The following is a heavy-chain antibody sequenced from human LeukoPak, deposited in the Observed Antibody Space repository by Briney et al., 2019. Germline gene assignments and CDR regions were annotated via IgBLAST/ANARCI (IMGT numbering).Heavy chain of an antibody. CDR1: GFTFSSYW. V-gene: IGHV3-15*01. J-gene: IGHJ4*02. Sequence: PGGSLRLSCAASGFTFSSYWMSWVRQAPGKGLEWVGRIKSKTDGGTTDYAAPVKGRFTISRDDSKNTLYLQMNSLKTEDTAVYYCARDPNFRIAAAEEHWGQGTLVTVSS. CDR3: ARDPNFRIAAAEEH. CDR2: IKSKTDGGTT. D-gene: IGHD6-13*01.